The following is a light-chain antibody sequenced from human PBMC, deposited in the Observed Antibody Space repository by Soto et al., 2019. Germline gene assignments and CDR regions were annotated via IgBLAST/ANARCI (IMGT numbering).Light chain of an antibody. CDR3: QQYGTSPSYT. Sequence: EIVLTQSPVTLSLSPGERATLSCRASQSVSSSNLAWYQQKTGQAPRLLIYGTSSRATGIPDRFSGSGSGTDFTLTISRPEPEDFAVYYCQQYGTSPSYTFGQGTKLEIK. CDR2: GTS. J-gene: IGKJ2*01. CDR1: QSVSSSN. V-gene: IGKV3-20*01.